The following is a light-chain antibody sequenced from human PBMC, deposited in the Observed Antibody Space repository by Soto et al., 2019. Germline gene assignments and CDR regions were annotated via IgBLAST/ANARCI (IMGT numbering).Light chain of an antibody. CDR1: SSDVGSYNL. CDR2: EGS. Sequence: QSALTQPAAVSGSPGQSITISCTGTSSDVGSYNLVSWCQQHPGKVPKLMIYEGSKRPSGVSNRFSVSRSGNTASLTISGLQAEDEADYYCCSYVDSSTVYVFGTGTKVTVL. CDR3: CSYVDSSTVYV. V-gene: IGLV2-23*01. J-gene: IGLJ1*01.